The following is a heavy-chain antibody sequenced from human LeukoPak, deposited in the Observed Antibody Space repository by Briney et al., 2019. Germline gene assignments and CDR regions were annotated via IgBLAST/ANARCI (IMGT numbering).Heavy chain of an antibody. Sequence: PSETLSLTCTVSGGSISSYYWSWIRQPPGKGLEWIGYIYYSGSTNYNPSLKSRVTISVDTSKNQFSLKLSSVTAADTAVYYCARGVPAAIPAPYYYYYMDVWGKGTTVTVSS. CDR2: IYYSGST. CDR3: ARGVPAAIPAPYYYYYMDV. CDR1: GGSISSYY. J-gene: IGHJ6*03. V-gene: IGHV4-59*01. D-gene: IGHD2-2*02.